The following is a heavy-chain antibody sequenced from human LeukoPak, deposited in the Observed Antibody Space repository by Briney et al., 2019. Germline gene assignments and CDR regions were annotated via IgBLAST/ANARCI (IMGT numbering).Heavy chain of an antibody. CDR3: TTRATIDY. Sequence: PGGSLRLSCAASGFTFSGSAMHWVRQASGKGLEWVGRIRSKANSYATAYAASVKGRFTISRDDSKNTLYLQMNSLKTEDTAVYYCTTRATIDYWGQGTLVTVSS. CDR1: GFTFSGSA. CDR2: IRSKANSYAT. D-gene: IGHD5-12*01. J-gene: IGHJ4*02. V-gene: IGHV3-73*01.